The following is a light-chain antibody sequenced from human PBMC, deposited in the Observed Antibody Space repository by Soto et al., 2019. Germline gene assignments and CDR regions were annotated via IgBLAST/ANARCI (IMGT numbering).Light chain of an antibody. CDR2: GAS. V-gene: IGKV1-39*01. J-gene: IGKJ1*01. Sequence: DIQMTQSPSSLSASVGDRVTITCRASQTITTSLNWYQQKPGKAPKLLIYGASSLQSGVPSRFTGSGSGTDFMLTISSLQPEDSATYHCQQSHSTPWSFGQGTKVEIK. CDR3: QQSHSTPWS. CDR1: QTITTS.